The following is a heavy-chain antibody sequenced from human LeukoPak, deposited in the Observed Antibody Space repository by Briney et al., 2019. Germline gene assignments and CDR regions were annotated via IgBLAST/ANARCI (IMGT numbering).Heavy chain of an antibody. CDR3: ARDVNSYAKLDY. CDR2: ISYDGFNK. V-gene: IGHV3-30-3*01. J-gene: IGHJ4*02. D-gene: IGHD5-18*01. Sequence: GRSLRLSCAASGFTFSNYAMHWVRQAPGKGLEWVAVISYDGFNKYYSDSVKGRFTISRDNSKNTLYLQMNSLRGEDTAVYYCARDVNSYAKLDYWGRGTLVTVSS. CDR1: GFTFSNYA.